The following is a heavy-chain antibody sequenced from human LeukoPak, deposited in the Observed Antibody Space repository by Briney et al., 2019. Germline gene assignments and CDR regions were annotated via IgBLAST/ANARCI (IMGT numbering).Heavy chain of an antibody. V-gene: IGHV3-23*01. J-gene: IGHJ4*02. CDR2: IGSYATST. CDR1: GFTFSSYA. Sequence: GGSLRLSCAASGFTFSSYAMSWVRQAPGKGLEWVSAIGSYATSTYYADSVKGRFTISRDNSKNTLYLQMNSLRAEDTAVYYCAKDSSGLWFGKLNGYFDYWGQGTLVTVSS. CDR3: AKDSSGLWFGKLNGYFDY. D-gene: IGHD3-10*01.